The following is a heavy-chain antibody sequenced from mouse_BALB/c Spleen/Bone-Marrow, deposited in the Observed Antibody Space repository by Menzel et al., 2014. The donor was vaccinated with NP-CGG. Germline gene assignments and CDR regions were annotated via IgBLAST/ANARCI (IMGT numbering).Heavy chain of an antibody. CDR1: GYSFTGYF. CDR2: INPYNGDT. D-gene: IGHD1-1*01. Sequence: DVKLQESGPELVKPGASVKISCKASGYSFTGYFVNWVMQSHGKSLEWIGRINPYNGDTFYNQKFKGKATLTVDKSSSTAHMELRSLASEDSAVYYCARGYYDSSSWFAYWGQGTLVTVSA. CDR3: ARGYYDSSSWFAY. J-gene: IGHJ3*01. V-gene: IGHV1-20*02.